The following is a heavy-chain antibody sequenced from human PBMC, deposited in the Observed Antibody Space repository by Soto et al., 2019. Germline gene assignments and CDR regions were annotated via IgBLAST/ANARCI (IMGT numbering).Heavy chain of an antibody. CDR1: GYSLTSYW. CDR2: IYPGDSDT. Sequence: PGESLKLSCKGSGYSLTSYWIGWVRQMPGKGLEWMGIIYPGDSDTRYSPSFQGQVTISADKSISTPSLQWSSLKASDTAMYYCASPPAYGGKPRSALDIWGQGTMVTV. V-gene: IGHV5-51*01. J-gene: IGHJ3*02. CDR3: ASPPAYGGKPRSALDI. D-gene: IGHD4-17*01.